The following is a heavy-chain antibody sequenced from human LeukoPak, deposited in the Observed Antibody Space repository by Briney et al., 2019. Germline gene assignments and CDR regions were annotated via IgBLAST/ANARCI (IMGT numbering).Heavy chain of an antibody. V-gene: IGHV3-23*01. CDR3: AKVASGIAVAGMRGAFDI. J-gene: IGHJ3*02. CDR2: ISGSGGST. CDR1: GFTFSSYA. Sequence: GGSLRLSCAASGFTFSSYAMSWVRQAPGKGLEWVSAISGSGGSTYYADSVKGRFTISRDNSKNTLYLQMNSLRAEDTAVYYCAKVASGIAVAGMRGAFDIWGQGTMVTVSS. D-gene: IGHD6-19*01.